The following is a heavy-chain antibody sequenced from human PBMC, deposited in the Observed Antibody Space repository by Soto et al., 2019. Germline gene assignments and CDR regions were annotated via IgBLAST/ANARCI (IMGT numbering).Heavy chain of an antibody. CDR3: ARVGNEEFGELLYYFDY. J-gene: IGHJ4*02. D-gene: IGHD3-10*01. CDR2: INPSGGST. CDR1: GYTFTSYY. V-gene: IGHV1-46*03. Sequence: ASVKVSCKASGYTFTSYYMHWVRQAPGQGLEWMGIINPSGGSTSYAQKFQGRVTMTRDTSTSTVYMELSSLRSEDTAVYYCARVGNEEFGELLYYFDYWGQGTLVTVS.